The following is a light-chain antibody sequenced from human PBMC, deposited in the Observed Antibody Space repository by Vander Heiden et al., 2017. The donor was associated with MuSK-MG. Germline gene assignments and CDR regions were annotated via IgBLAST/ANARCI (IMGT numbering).Light chain of an antibody. CDR3: SSNTSRRSLV. J-gene: IGLJ2*01. Sequence: AGTQRSSGCAPPEQSNTISCTGTSSDVGGYNYVSWYQQHPGKAHKLMIYDVRHRPSSVDYSSYGSTSGNSASLTISGFKAVHEPDSYCSSNTSRRSLVFGGGTKLTVL. V-gene: IGLV2-14*01. CDR1: SSDVGGYNY. CDR2: DVR.